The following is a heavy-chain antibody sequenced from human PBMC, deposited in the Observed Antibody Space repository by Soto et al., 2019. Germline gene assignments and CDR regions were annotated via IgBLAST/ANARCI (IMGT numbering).Heavy chain of an antibody. CDR2: ISSDGDIT. J-gene: IGHJ5*02. D-gene: IGHD3-9*01. CDR1: GFTFSEYS. CDR3: VKVSTFYDILTGYYSTNFFHP. V-gene: IGHV3-64D*09. Sequence: GGSLRLSCPASGFTFSEYSMHRIRQALGKGLQYVSTISSDGDITYYADSVKGRFTISRDNSKHTLYLQMNSLRPEDTAVYYCVKVSTFYDILTGYYSTNFFHPWGQGTLVHVSP.